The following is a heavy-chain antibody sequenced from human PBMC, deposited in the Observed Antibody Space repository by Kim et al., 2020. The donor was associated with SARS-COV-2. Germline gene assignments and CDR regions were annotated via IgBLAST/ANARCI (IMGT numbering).Heavy chain of an antibody. CDR3: ARGPRFYYGSGRYYYYYGMDV. CDR2: INHSGST. V-gene: IGHV4-34*01. J-gene: IGHJ6*02. CDR1: GGSFSGYY. D-gene: IGHD3-10*01. Sequence: SETLSLTCAVYGGSFSGYYWSWIRQPPGKGLEWIGEINHSGSTNYNPSLKSRVTISVDTSKNQFSLKLSSVTAADTAVYYCARGPRFYYGSGRYYYYYGMDVWGQGTTVTVSS.